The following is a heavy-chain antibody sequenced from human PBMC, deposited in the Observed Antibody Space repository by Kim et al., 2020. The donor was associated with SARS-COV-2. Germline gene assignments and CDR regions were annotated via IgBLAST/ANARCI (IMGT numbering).Heavy chain of an antibody. V-gene: IGHV3-74*01. J-gene: IGHJ4*02. CDR3: ATNRYCSGGKCY. D-gene: IGHD2-15*01. CDR2: ISSDGSSK. Sequence: GGSLRLSCAASGFTLSDYWMHWVRQAPGKGLVWVSRISSDGSSKGYADSVKGRFTISRDNAKSTLYLQMNSLRDEDTAVYYCATNRYCSGGKCYWGQGTLVTVSS. CDR1: GFTLSDYW.